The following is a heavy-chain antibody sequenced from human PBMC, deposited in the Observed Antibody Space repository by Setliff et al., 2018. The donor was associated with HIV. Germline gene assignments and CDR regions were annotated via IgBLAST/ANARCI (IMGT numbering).Heavy chain of an antibody. CDR1: GGTFSSYS. CDR3: ATVSHTNVAAHDAFDI. D-gene: IGHD6-19*01. V-gene: IGHV1-69*13. J-gene: IGHJ3*02. CDR2: IIPIYGTP. Sequence: SVKVSCKASGGTFSSYSIDWVRQAPGQGLEWMGGIIPIYGTPIYAQKFQGRVTITADESTSTAYMELSSLRSEDTAVYYCATVSHTNVAAHDAFDIWGQGTMVTVSS.